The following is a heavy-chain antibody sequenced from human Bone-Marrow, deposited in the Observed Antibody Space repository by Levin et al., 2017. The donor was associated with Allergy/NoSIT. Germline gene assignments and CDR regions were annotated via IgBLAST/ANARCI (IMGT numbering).Heavy chain of an antibody. D-gene: IGHD1-1*01. Sequence: ASVKVSCKASGYTFTSYDINWVRQATGQGLEWMGWMNPNSGNTGYAQKFQGRVTMTRNTSISTAYMELSSLRSEDTAVYYCAGGGDWNDLSGHYYYMDVWGKGTTVTVSS. J-gene: IGHJ6*03. CDR1: GYTFTSYD. CDR2: MNPNSGNT. V-gene: IGHV1-8*01. CDR3: AGGGDWNDLSGHYYYMDV.